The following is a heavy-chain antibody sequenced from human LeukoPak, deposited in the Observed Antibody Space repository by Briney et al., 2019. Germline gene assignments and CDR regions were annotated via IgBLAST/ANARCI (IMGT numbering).Heavy chain of an antibody. D-gene: IGHD6-19*01. CDR3: ARAVAGTPIDY. Sequence: GGSLRLSCAASGFTFSNYEMNWVRQAPGKGLEWVSYISNSGTTIYYTDSVKGRFTISRDNAQNSLYLKMNRLRAEDTAVYYCARAVAGTPIDYWGQGTLVTVSS. CDR2: ISNSGTTI. CDR1: GFTFSNYE. J-gene: IGHJ4*02. V-gene: IGHV3-48*03.